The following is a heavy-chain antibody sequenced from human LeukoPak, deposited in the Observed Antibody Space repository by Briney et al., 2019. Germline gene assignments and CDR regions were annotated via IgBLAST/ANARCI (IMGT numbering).Heavy chain of an antibody. D-gene: IGHD5-12*01. Sequence: SETLSLTCSVSGGSITSHFWSWIRQPAGKGLEWIGRIYSSGINNYNPSLKSRVTMSLDTSKNHLSLNLSSVTAADTAVYYCAREPTSGREPTSGRPLDYWGQGTLVTVSS. CDR1: GGSITSHF. V-gene: IGHV4-4*07. J-gene: IGHJ4*02. CDR2: IYSSGIN. CDR3: AREPTSGREPTSGRPLDY.